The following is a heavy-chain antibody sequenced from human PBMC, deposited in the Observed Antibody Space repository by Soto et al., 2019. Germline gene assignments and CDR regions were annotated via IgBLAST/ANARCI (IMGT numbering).Heavy chain of an antibody. D-gene: IGHD6-13*01. CDR2: INAGNGNT. J-gene: IGHJ4*02. Sequence: QVQLVQSGAEVKKPGASVKVSCKASGYTFTSYAMHWVRQAPGQRLEWMGWINAGNGNTKYSQRFQGRVTITRDTSASTAYMELSSLRSEVMAAPYCASGDSSSWSSHDYWGQGTLVTVSS. CDR1: GYTFTSYA. CDR3: ASGDSSSWSSHDY. V-gene: IGHV1-3*01.